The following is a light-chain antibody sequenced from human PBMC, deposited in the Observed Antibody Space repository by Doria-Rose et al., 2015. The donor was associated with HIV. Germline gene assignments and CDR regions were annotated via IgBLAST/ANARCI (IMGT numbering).Light chain of an antibody. CDR1: QSFSSTY. J-gene: IGKJ1*01. CDR3: HQYGTSWT. CDR2: DGS. V-gene: IGKV3-20*01. Sequence: EIVLTQSPGTLSLSPGERATLSCRASQSFSSTYLAWYQQKPGQAPNLLIYDGSTRATGIPDRFSASGSRTDFTLTINRLEPEDFALYYCHQYGTSWTFGQGTKVEI.